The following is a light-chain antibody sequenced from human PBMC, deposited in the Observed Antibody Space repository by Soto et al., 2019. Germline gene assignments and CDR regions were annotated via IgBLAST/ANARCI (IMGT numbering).Light chain of an antibody. J-gene: IGKJ1*01. CDR2: EAS. V-gene: IGKV3-15*01. CDR1: QSIRNN. CDR3: QQYNNWPRT. Sequence: VMKQSPAPLSVSPGESATLSCRASQSIRNNLAGYQQKPGQAPRLLMYEASTRDTGIPYRFSGSGYEEEYTLTISSLQSEDLAVYYCQQYNNWPRTFGQGTKVEVK.